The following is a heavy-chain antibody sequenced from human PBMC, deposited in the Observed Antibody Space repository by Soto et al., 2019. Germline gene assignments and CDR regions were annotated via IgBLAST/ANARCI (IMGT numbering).Heavy chain of an antibody. Sequence: PEGSLRLSCATSGFIFTDFGVSWVRRAPGKGLEWVASINWNGDTLGYADSVKGRFTISRDNAKNSLYLQMNSLRADDTAVYHCARDPHPAGLLVPFDPWGQGTLVTVSS. J-gene: IGHJ5*02. CDR1: GFIFTDFG. V-gene: IGHV3-20*01. CDR2: INWNGDTL. D-gene: IGHD6-13*01. CDR3: ARDPHPAGLLVPFDP.